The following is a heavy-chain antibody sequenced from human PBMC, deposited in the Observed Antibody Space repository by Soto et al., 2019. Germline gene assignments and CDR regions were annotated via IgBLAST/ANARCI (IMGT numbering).Heavy chain of an antibody. CDR1: GSSINEYD. CDR2: SYDSGND. V-gene: IGHV4-59*01. CDR3: ARAESSGTEVAY. D-gene: IGHD1-26*01. Sequence: SETLSLTCTVSGSSINEYDLTWIRQPPGKGLEWIGYSYDSGNDNYNPSLKSRVTISVATSTNQFSLILSSVTAADTAVYYCARAESSGTEVAYWGQGTLVT. J-gene: IGHJ4*02.